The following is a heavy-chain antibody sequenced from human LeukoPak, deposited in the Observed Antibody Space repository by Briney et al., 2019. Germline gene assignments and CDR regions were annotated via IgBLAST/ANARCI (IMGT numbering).Heavy chain of an antibody. CDR1: GFTFSNAW. Sequence: PGGSLRLSCAASGFTFSNAWMSWVRQAPGKGLEWVGRIKSKTDGRTTDYAAPVKGRFTISRDDSKNTLYLQMNSLKTEDTAVYYCQTDDFDYWGQGTLVTVSS. CDR2: IKSKTDGRTT. J-gene: IGHJ4*02. D-gene: IGHD2-21*02. CDR3: QTDDFDY. V-gene: IGHV3-15*01.